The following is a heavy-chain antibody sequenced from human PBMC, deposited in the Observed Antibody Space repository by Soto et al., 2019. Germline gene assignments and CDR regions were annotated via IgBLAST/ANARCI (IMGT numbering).Heavy chain of an antibody. CDR1: GFTLGRYG. J-gene: IGHJ6*02. Sequence: PGGSLRLSCAASGFTLGRYGMSWVRQAPGEGPEWVSAVSPNGQGIYYADSVKGRFTISRDNSKNTLYLQMNSLRAEDTAVYYCAREPNYDFWSGYYTGNFRCYYGMDVWGQGTPVTV. V-gene: IGHV3-23*01. D-gene: IGHD3-3*01. CDR3: AREPNYDFWSGYYTGNFRCYYGMDV. CDR2: VSPNGQGI.